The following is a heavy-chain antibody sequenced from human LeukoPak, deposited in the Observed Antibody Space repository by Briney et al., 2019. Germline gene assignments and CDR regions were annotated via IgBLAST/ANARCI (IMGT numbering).Heavy chain of an antibody. CDR2: IKSRTNGGTS. CDR3: TTHSVTVTGTHF. J-gene: IGHJ4*01. V-gene: IGHV3-15*07. CDR1: GFTFTNAW. Sequence: GGSLRLSCVASGFTFTNAWMTWVRQSPGMRLEWVGRIKSRTNGGTSDYAAPVKGRFAIPRDDSKNTLYLQMNSLKPEDTAMYYCTTHSVTVTGTHFWGQGALVTVSS. D-gene: IGHD6-19*01.